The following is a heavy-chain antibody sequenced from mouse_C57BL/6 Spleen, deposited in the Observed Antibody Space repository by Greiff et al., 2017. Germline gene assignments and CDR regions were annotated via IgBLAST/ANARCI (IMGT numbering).Heavy chain of an antibody. D-gene: IGHD2-5*01. V-gene: IGHV1-69*01. CDR1: GYTFTSYW. CDR3: ARGSNYGAMDY. Sequence: QVQLQQPGAELVMPGASVKLSRKASGYTFTSYWMHWVKQRPGQGLEWIGEIDPSDSYTNYNQKFKGKSTLTVDKSSSTAYMQLSSLTSEDSAVYYCARGSNYGAMDYWGQGTSVTVSS. CDR2: IDPSDSYT. J-gene: IGHJ4*01.